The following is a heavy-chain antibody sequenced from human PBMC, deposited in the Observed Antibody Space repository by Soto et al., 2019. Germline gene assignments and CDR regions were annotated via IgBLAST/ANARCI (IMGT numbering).Heavy chain of an antibody. Sequence: PGGSLRLSCAASGFTFSNYDMHWVRQAPGKGLEWAAVISDDGSNELHVDSVKGRFTISRDNSKNTLYLQMNSLRSEDMAVYYCAKSHSSGWNYFDYWGQGTLVTVSS. CDR1: GFTFSNYD. D-gene: IGHD6-19*01. J-gene: IGHJ4*02. CDR3: AKSHSSGWNYFDY. V-gene: IGHV3-30*18. CDR2: ISDDGSNE.